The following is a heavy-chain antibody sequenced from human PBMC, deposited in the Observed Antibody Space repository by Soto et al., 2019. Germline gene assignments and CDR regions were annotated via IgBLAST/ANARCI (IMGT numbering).Heavy chain of an antibody. D-gene: IGHD6-13*01. CDR2: INWNSGSI. J-gene: IGHJ1*01. CDR3: VKDESINWYSGHFRH. Sequence: LSLTCTVSGGSVTSDEDYWSWIRQSPGKGLEWVSGINWNSGSIGYGDSVKGRFAISRDNAKNSLHLQMNSLSAEDTAFYYCVKDESINWYSGHFRHWGQGTLVTVSS. CDR1: GGSVTSDEDY. V-gene: IGHV3-9*01.